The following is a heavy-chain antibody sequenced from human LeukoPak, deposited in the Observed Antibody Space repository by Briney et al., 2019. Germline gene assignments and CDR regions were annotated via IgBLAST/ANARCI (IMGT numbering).Heavy chain of an antibody. CDR2: IKEDGSEK. Sequence: GGSLRLSCAASGFIFSSYWMSWVRQAPGKGLEWVANIKEDGSEKYYVDSVKGRFTISRDNAKNSLYLQTNSLRAEDTAVYYCARRRYCSSTSCYTSVQSYYYYGMDVWGQGTTVTVSS. J-gene: IGHJ6*02. D-gene: IGHD2-2*02. CDR3: ARRRYCSSTSCYTSVQSYYYYGMDV. V-gene: IGHV3-7*03. CDR1: GFIFSSYW.